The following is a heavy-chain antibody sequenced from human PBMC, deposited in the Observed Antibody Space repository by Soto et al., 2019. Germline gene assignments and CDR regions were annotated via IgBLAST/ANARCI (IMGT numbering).Heavy chain of an antibody. V-gene: IGHV1-2*04. D-gene: IGHD3-22*01. Sequence: ASVKVSCKASGYTFTGYYMHWVRQAPGQGLEWMGWINPNSGGTNYAQKFQGWVTMTRDTSISTAYMELSRLRSDDTAVYYCARETYYDSSGPSFDPWGQGTPVTVSS. CDR2: INPNSGGT. CDR3: ARETYYDSSGPSFDP. CDR1: GYTFTGYY. J-gene: IGHJ5*02.